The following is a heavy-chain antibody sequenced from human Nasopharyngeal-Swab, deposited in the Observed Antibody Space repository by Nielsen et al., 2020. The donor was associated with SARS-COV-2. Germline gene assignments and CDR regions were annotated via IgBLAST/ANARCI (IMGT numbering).Heavy chain of an antibody. CDR3: ARTWIRVPDAFDI. CDR1: GFTFSSYG. D-gene: IGHD5-18*01. CDR2: IWYDGSNK. J-gene: IGHJ3*02. Sequence: GGSLRLSCAASGFTFSSYGMHWVRQAPGKGLEWVAVIWYDGSNKYYADSVKGRFTISRDNSKNTLYLQMNNLRAEDTAVYYCARTWIRVPDAFDIWGQGTMVTVSS. V-gene: IGHV3-33*08.